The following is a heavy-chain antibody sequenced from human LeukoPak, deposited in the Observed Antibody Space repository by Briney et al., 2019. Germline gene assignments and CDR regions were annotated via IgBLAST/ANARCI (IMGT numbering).Heavy chain of an antibody. D-gene: IGHD3-22*01. V-gene: IGHV3-48*03. CDR1: GFTFNDYE. CDR2: ISSSGSIT. Sequence: GGSLRLSCAASGFTFNDYEMTWVRQAPGKGLEWISYISSSGSITSHADSVKGRFTISRDNSKNTLYLQMGSLRAEDMAVYYCARGSRIHDDFSGYYHYWGQGTLVTVSS. CDR3: ARGSRIHDDFSGYYHY. J-gene: IGHJ4*02.